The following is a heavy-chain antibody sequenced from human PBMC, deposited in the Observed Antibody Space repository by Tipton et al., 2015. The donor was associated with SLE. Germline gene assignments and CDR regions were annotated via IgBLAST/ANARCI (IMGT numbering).Heavy chain of an antibody. J-gene: IGHJ4*02. CDR2: IKSKPDGGTT. Sequence: GSLRLSCVASGFTFSNAWMNWVRQAPGKGLECIGHIKSKPDGGTTGYAAAVKGRSIISRDDSKNMWFLEMNSLKTEDTAVYYCAADIVGAAPFDYWGQGTLVTVSS. CDR3: AADIVGAAPFDY. CDR1: GFTFSNAW. D-gene: IGHD1-26*01. V-gene: IGHV3-15*01.